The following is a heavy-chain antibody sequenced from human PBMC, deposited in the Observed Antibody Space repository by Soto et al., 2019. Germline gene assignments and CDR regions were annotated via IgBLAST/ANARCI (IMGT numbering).Heavy chain of an antibody. CDR3: AANYYGSGSYGFFDY. CDR1: GGSISSYY. J-gene: IGHJ4*02. V-gene: IGHV4-59*01. D-gene: IGHD3-10*01. Sequence: PSETLSLTCTVSGGSISSYYWSWIRQPPGKGLEWIGYIYYSGSTNYNPSLKSRVTISVDTSKNQFSLKLSSVTAADTAVYYCAANYYGSGSYGFFDYWGQGTLVTVPS. CDR2: IYYSGST.